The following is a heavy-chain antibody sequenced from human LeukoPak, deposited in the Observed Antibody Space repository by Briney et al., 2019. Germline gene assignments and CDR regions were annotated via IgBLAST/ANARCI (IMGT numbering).Heavy chain of an antibody. J-gene: IGHJ4*02. V-gene: IGHV4-30-2*01. CDR3: ARSFNHYYDSSGFFDY. CDR2: IYHSGST. Sequence: SQTLSLTCAVSGGSISSGGYSWSWIRQPPGKGLEWIGYIYHSGSTYYNPSLKSRVTISVDRSKNQFSLKLSSVTAADTAVYYCARSFNHYYDSSGFFDYWGQGTLVTVSS. CDR1: GGSISSGGYS. D-gene: IGHD3-22*01.